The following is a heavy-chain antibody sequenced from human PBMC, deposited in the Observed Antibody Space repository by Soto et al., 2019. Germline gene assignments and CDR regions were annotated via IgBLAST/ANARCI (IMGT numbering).Heavy chain of an antibody. Sequence: SVKVSCKASGVTFSSYAISWVRQAPGQGLEWMGGIIPIFGTANYAQKFQGRVTITADESTSTAYMELSSLRSEDTAVYYCASVSGEIAARYDFDYWGQGTLVTVSS. J-gene: IGHJ4*02. CDR1: GVTFSSYA. D-gene: IGHD6-6*01. CDR2: IIPIFGTA. CDR3: ASVSGEIAARYDFDY. V-gene: IGHV1-69*13.